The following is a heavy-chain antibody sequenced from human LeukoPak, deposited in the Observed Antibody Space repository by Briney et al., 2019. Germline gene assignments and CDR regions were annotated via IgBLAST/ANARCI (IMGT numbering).Heavy chain of an antibody. Sequence: RASETLSLTCAVYGESLNYYYWSWIRQSPGKGLEWIGDIFDGKTINYNPSLKSRVTISAATSSQQFSPNLKSVTAADTAVYFCASGAWAARLNSWAQGALVIVSS. CDR2: IFDGKTI. J-gene: IGHJ4*02. CDR3: ASGAWAARLNS. V-gene: IGHV4-34*12. CDR1: GESLNYYY. D-gene: IGHD4-23*01.